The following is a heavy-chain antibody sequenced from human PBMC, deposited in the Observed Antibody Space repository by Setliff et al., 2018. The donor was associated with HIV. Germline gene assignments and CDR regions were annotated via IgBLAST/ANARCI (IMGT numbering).Heavy chain of an antibody. V-gene: IGHV3-21*01. J-gene: IGHJ5*02. D-gene: IGHD3-22*01. Sequence: GSLRLSCAASGFTFSNYNMNWVRQAPGKGLEWVSSISSSSSYIYYANSVKGRFTISRDNAKNSLCLQMSSLRAEDTAVYYCARARAFYYDNRADNWFDPWGQGTLVTVSS. CDR1: GFTFSNYN. CDR3: ARARAFYYDNRADNWFDP. CDR2: ISSSSSYI.